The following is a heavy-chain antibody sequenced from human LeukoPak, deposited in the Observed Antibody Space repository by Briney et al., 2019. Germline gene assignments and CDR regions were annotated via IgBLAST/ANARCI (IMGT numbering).Heavy chain of an antibody. CDR1: GYTFTSYD. D-gene: IGHD2-15*01. J-gene: IGHJ4*02. CDR3: ARVALRQKTFDY. CDR2: MNPNSGNT. V-gene: IGHV1-8*01. Sequence: VASVKVSCKASGYTFTSYDINWVRQATGQGLEWMGWMNPNSGNTGYAQKFQGRVTMTRNTSISTAYMELSSLRSEDTAVYYCARVALRQKTFDYWGQGTLVTVSS.